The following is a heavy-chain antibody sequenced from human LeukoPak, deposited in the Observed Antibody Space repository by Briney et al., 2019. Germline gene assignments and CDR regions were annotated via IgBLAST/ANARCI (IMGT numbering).Heavy chain of an antibody. CDR3: ARDSTVTTFRGCVDP. V-gene: IGHV1-46*01. J-gene: IGHJ5*02. Sequence: GASVKVSCKASGYTFTNYYVHWVRQAPGQGLEWMGVINPSGGSTNYAQKFQGRVTMTRDTSTSTVYMELSSLRSEDTAVYYCARDSTVTTFRGCVDPWGQGTLATVSS. D-gene: IGHD4-17*01. CDR1: GYTFTNYY. CDR2: INPSGGST.